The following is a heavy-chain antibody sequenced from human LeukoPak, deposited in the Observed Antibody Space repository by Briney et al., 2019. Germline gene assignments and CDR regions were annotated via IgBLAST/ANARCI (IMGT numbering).Heavy chain of an antibody. D-gene: IGHD1-26*01. J-gene: IGHJ4*02. V-gene: IGHV3-74*01. CDR3: ARRSSGSPPYYFDY. CDR2: INSDGSTT. CDR1: GFTFSSYW. Sequence: GGSLRLSCAASGFTFSSYWMHWVRQTPGKGLVWVSRINSDGSTTNYADSVKGRSTISRDNAKNTLYLRMNSLRAEDTAVYYCARRSSGSPPYYFDYWGQGTLVTVSS.